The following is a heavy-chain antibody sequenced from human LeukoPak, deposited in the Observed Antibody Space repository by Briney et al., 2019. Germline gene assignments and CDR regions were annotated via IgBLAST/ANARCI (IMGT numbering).Heavy chain of an antibody. Sequence: SETLSLTCSVSGDSISSYFWTWIRQTPGKGLEWIGHIYYSGTTNYNPSLKGRVTISRDTSKNQFSLKLSSVTAADTAVYYCARTRITIFGVVIPDAFDIWGQGTMVTVSS. CDR3: ARTRITIFGVVIPDAFDI. CDR1: GDSISSYF. J-gene: IGHJ3*02. V-gene: IGHV4-59*01. CDR2: IYYSGTT. D-gene: IGHD3-3*01.